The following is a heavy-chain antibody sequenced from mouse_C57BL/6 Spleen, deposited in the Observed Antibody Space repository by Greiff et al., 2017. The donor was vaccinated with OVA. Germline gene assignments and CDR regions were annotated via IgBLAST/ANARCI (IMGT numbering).Heavy chain of an antibody. V-gene: IGHV1-82*01. D-gene: IGHD1-1*01. J-gene: IGHJ4*01. CDR2: IYPGDGDT. Sequence: QVQLQQSGPELVKPGASVKISCKASGYAFSSSWMNWVKQRPGKGLEWIGRIYPGDGDTNYNGKFKGKATLTADKSSSTAYMQLSSLTSEDSAVDFCARSGYGSSYAMDYWGQGTSVTVSS. CDR1: GYAFSSSW. CDR3: ARSGYGSSYAMDY.